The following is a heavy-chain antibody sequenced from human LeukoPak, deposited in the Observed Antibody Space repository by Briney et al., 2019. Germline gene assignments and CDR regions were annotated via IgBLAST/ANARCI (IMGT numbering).Heavy chain of an antibody. V-gene: IGHV3-23*01. CDR3: ASHHYYDSSGLDDYFDY. CDR1: GFTFRSYA. CDR2: ISGSGGST. D-gene: IGHD3-22*01. Sequence: GSLRLSCAASGFTFRSYAMSWVRQAPGKGLEWVSAISGSGGSTYYADSVKGRFTISRDNSKNTLYLQMNSLRAEDTAVYYCASHHYYDSSGLDDYFDYWGQGTLVTVSS. J-gene: IGHJ4*02.